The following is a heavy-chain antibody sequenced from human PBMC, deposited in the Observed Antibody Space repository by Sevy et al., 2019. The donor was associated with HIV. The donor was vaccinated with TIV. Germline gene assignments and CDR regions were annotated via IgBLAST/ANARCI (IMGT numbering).Heavy chain of an antibody. Sequence: GGSVRLSCTASGFRFSSYGMTWVRQAPGKGLEWVSSISGTGATTYYTDSVKGRFTISRDNSKNTLFLQMNTLRAEDTAVYYCAKDGGVNWDQYYFDSWGQGTLVTVSS. D-gene: IGHD2-15*01. CDR3: AKDGGVNWDQYYFDS. V-gene: IGHV3-23*01. CDR1: GFRFSSYG. CDR2: ISGTGATT. J-gene: IGHJ4*02.